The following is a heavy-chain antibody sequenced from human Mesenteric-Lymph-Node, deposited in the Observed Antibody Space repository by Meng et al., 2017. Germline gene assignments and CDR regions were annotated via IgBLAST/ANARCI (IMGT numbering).Heavy chain of an antibody. V-gene: IGHV1-2*06. J-gene: IGHJ4*02. D-gene: IGHD3-22*01. CDR1: GYTFTGYY. Sequence: QVQLVQSGAEVKKPGASVKVSCKASGYTFTGYYMHWVRQAPGQGLEWMGRINPNSGGTNYAQKFQGRVTMTRDTSISTAYMELSRLRSDDTAAYYCTFSSGLLPHFDYWGQGTLVTVSS. CDR3: TFSSGLLPHFDY. CDR2: INPNSGGT.